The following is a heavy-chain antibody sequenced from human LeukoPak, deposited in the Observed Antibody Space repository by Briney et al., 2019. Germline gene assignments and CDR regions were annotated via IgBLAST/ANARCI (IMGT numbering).Heavy chain of an antibody. CDR3: ARGIYDILTGYYYFDH. D-gene: IGHD3-9*01. J-gene: IGHJ4*02. V-gene: IGHV4-59*01. CDR2: IYYSGST. Sequence: SETLSLTCTVSGGSISSYYWSWIRQPPGKGLEWIGYIYYSGSTNYNPSLKSRVTISVDTSKNQFSLKLSSVTAADTAVYYCARGIYDILTGYYYFDHWGQGTLVTVSS. CDR1: GGSISSYY.